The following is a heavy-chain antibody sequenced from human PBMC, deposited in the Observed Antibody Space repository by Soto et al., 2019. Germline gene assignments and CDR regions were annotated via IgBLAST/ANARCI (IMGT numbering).Heavy chain of an antibody. J-gene: IGHJ5*02. V-gene: IGHV4-34*01. Sequence: SETLSLTCAVYGGSFSGYYWSWIRQPPGKGLEWIGEINHSGSTNYNPSLKSRVTISVDTSKNQFSLKLSSVTAEDTAVYYCAREDSDSSGWQRRSWGQGTLVTVSS. CDR1: GGSFSGYY. CDR3: AREDSDSSGWQRRS. D-gene: IGHD6-19*01. CDR2: INHSGST.